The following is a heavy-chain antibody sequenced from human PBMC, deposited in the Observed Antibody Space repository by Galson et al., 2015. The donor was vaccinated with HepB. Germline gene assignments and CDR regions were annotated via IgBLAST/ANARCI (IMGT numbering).Heavy chain of an antibody. D-gene: IGHD3-10*01. CDR3: VRGPVMGSKLDF. V-gene: IGHV3-30-3*01. Sequence: SLRLSCAASGFTFSSYAMQWVRQAPGKGLEWVTVISYDGNKKYYADSLRGRLTISRDNSNDTLYLQLNSLRTEDTAVYYCVRGPVMGSKLDFWGQGTLVTVSS. J-gene: IGHJ4*02. CDR2: ISYDGNKK. CDR1: GFTFSSYA.